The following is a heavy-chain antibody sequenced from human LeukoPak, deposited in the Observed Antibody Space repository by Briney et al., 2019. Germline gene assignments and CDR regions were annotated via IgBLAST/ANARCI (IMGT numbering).Heavy chain of an antibody. CDR2: INPSGGST. CDR1: GYTFTGYY. V-gene: IGHV1-46*01. CDR3: ATVRYCTSTSCPDFDC. Sequence: ASVTVSCKASGYTFTGYYRHWVRQAPGQALEWMGMINPSGGSTNYAQRFQGRVTMTRDTSTSTVYMELSSLRSEDTAVYSCATVRYCTSTSCPDFDCWGQGTLVTVSS. D-gene: IGHD2-2*01. J-gene: IGHJ4*02.